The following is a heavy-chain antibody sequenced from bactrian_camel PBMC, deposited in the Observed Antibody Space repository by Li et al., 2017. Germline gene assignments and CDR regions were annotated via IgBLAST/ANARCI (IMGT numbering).Heavy chain of an antibody. CDR3: AKDLDGPYSGDYISLWSD. CDR1: GFDFSNYG. CDR2: ISIMGTVT. V-gene: IGHV3S1*01. D-gene: IGHD4*01. Sequence: HVQLVESGGGLVQPGGSLRLSCVASGFDFSNYGLNWVRQAPGKGLEWISYISIMGTVTYYADSVKGRFTISSDNDKNTLYLQLSSLKTEDTAMYYCAKDLDGPYSGDYISLWSDWGQGTQVTVS. J-gene: IGHJ4*01.